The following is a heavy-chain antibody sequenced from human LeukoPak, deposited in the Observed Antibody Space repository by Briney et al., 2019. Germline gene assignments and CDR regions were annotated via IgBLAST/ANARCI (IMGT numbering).Heavy chain of an antibody. CDR1: GYTFTSYY. D-gene: IGHD3-10*01. Sequence: ASVKVSCKASGYTFTSYYMHWVRQAPGQGLEWMGIINPSGGSTSYAQKFQGRVTMTRDMSTSTVYMELSSLRSEDTAVYYCAREPFSMARESTRNAFDIWGHGTMVTVSS. CDR2: INPSGGST. V-gene: IGHV1-46*01. J-gene: IGHJ3*02. CDR3: AREPFSMARESTRNAFDI.